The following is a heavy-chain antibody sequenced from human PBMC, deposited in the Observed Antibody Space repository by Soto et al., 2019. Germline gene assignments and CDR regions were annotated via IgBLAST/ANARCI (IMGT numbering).Heavy chain of an antibody. V-gene: IGHV1-69*12. CDR1: GGTFGNSA. D-gene: IGHD2-2*01. Sequence: QVQLVQSGAEVKKPGASVTVSCKASGGTFGNSAISWVRQAPGQGLEWMGGIIPIFSTPDYAQKFQGRVTITADDSTSTAYMELTSLRYEDTAMYYCARDKDRQQVGANYYYAIDVWGQGTTVTVSS. J-gene: IGHJ6*02. CDR3: ARDKDRQQVGANYYYAIDV. CDR2: IIPIFSTP.